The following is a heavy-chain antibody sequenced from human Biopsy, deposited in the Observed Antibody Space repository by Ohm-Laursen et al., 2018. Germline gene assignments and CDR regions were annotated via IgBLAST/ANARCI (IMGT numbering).Heavy chain of an antibody. CDR3: ARGSNDSGGLYFPH. Sequence: SDTLSLTCTVSGGSFTGHYWSWIRQPPGKGLEWIGHISCTGYTSYNASLKSRVTISVDTSRNHFSLRLSSLTAADTAVYYCARGSNDSGGLYFPHWGQGTLLTVSS. J-gene: IGHJ4*02. CDR2: ISCTGYT. V-gene: IGHV4-59*11. CDR1: GGSFTGHY. D-gene: IGHD4-23*01.